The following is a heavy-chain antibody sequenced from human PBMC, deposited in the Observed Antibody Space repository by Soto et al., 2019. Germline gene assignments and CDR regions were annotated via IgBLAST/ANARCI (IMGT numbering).Heavy chain of an antibody. CDR1: GYTFTSYA. J-gene: IGHJ4*02. CDR2: INADNGDT. CDR3: ARELQGLYYFDF. V-gene: IGHV1-3*01. Sequence: ASVKVSCKTSGYTFTSYAIHWVRQAPGQRLEWMGWINADNGDTKYSQKFSGRVTIIRDTSANTAFMELSSLRSEDTAMYYCARELQGLYYFDFWGQGTLVTVSS. D-gene: IGHD4-4*01.